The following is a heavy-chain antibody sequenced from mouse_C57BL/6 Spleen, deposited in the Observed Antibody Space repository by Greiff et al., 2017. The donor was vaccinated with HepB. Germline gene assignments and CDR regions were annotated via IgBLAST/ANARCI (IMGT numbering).Heavy chain of an antibody. V-gene: IGHV1-81*01. Sequence: VQLQQSGAELARPGASVKLSCKASGYTFTSYGISWVKQRTGQGLEWIGEIYPRSGNTYYNEKFKGKATLTADKSSCTAYMELRSLTSEDAAVYFCARAGGFYYGSSYGYFDVWGTGTTVTVSS. D-gene: IGHD1-1*01. CDR3: ARAGGFYYGSSYGYFDV. CDR2: IYPRSGNT. CDR1: GYTFTSYG. J-gene: IGHJ1*03.